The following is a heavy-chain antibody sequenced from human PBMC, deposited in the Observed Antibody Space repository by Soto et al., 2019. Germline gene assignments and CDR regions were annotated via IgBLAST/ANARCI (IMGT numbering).Heavy chain of an antibody. V-gene: IGHV1-69*12. CDR3: ARTRVVASSGWYGYYFDY. CDR2: IIPIFGTA. D-gene: IGHD6-19*01. CDR1: GGTFSSYA. J-gene: IGHJ4*02. Sequence: QVQLVQSGAEVKKPGSSVKVSCKASGGTFSSYAISWVRQAPGQGLEWMGGIIPIFGTANYAQKFQGRVTINAEESTSTAYMELRSLRSEDTAVYYWARTRVVASSGWYGYYFDYWGQGTLVTVSS.